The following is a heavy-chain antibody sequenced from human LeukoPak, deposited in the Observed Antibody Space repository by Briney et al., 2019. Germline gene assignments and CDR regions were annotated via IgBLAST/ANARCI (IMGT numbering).Heavy chain of an antibody. V-gene: IGHV3-48*03. Sequence: GGSLRLSCAASGFTFSSYEMNWVRQAPGKGLEWDSYISSSGSTIYYADSVKGRFTISRDNAKNSLYLQMNSLRAEDTAVYYCAKDGTAVVGTVYMDVWGKGTTVTISS. CDR2: ISSSGSTI. J-gene: IGHJ6*03. CDR3: AKDGTAVVGTVYMDV. CDR1: GFTFSSYE. D-gene: IGHD6-13*01.